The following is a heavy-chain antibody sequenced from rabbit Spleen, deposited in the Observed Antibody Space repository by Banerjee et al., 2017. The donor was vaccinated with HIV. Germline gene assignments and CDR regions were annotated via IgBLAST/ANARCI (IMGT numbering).Heavy chain of an antibody. J-gene: IGHJ4*01. Sequence: QSLEESGGGLVKPGASLTLTCKASGVSFSSDYDMCWVRQAPGKGLEWIACIYTGNSKTYYASWAKGRFTISKTSSTTVTLQMTSLTVADTATYFCARDLVAVIGWNFSLWGPGTLVTVS. CDR2: IYTGNSKT. CDR1: GVSFSSDYD. D-gene: IGHD1-1*01. CDR3: ARDLVAVIGWNFSL. V-gene: IGHV1S40*01.